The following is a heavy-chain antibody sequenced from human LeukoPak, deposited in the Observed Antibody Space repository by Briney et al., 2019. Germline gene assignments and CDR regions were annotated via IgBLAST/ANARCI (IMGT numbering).Heavy chain of an antibody. CDR2: IRYDGSNK. CDR3: AKRSYYGSGSYPHRYYYYYMDV. J-gene: IGHJ6*03. V-gene: IGHV3-30*02. D-gene: IGHD3-10*01. Sequence: GGSLRLSCAASGFTFSSYGMHWVRQAPGKGLEWVAFIRYDGSNKYYADSVKGRFTISRDHSKNTLYLQMNSLRAEDTAVYYCAKRSYYGSGSYPHRYYYYYMDVWGKGTTVTISS. CDR1: GFTFSSYG.